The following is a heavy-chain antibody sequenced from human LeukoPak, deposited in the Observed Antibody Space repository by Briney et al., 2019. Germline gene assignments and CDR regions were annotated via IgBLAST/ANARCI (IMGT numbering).Heavy chain of an antibody. CDR2: IRYDGSNK. CDR1: GFTFSSYG. D-gene: IGHD2-2*01. Sequence: GGSLRLSCAASGFTFSSYGMHWVRQALGKGLEWVAFIRYDGSNKYYADSVKGRFTISRDNSKNTLYPQMNSLRAEDTAVYYCAKYQLLHNTEDFDYWGQGTLVTVSS. J-gene: IGHJ4*02. CDR3: AKYQLLHNTEDFDY. V-gene: IGHV3-30*02.